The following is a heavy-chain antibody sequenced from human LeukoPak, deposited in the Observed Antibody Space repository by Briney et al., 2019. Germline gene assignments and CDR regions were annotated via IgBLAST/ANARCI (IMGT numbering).Heavy chain of an antibody. Sequence: SVKVSCKAPGGTFSSYAISWVRQAPGQGLEWMGRIIPMSDTTNHAQQFQGRVTITADKSASTAYMELSSLRSEDTAVYYCARDSSHVVIGSMDVWGQGTTVTVSS. D-gene: IGHD4-23*01. CDR2: IIPMSDTT. CDR1: GGTFSSYA. CDR3: ARDSSHVVIGSMDV. J-gene: IGHJ6*02. V-gene: IGHV1-69*06.